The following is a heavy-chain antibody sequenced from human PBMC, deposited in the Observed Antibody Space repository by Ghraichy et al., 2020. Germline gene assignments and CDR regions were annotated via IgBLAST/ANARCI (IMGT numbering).Heavy chain of an antibody. Sequence: GGSLRLPCAASGFIFNNYGMHWVRQAPGKGLEWVAVIWYDGNQRYYADSLKGRFTISRDNSKNLLFLQMNSLTAEDTALYFCARDRLGVTTSHYLDYWGQGALVTVSS. CDR3: ARDRLGVTTSHYLDY. CDR2: IWYDGNQR. CDR1: GFIFNNYG. J-gene: IGHJ4*02. D-gene: IGHD3-10*01. V-gene: IGHV3-33*01.